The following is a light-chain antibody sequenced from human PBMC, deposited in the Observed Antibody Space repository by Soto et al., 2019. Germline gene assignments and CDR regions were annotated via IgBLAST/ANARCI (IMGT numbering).Light chain of an antibody. CDR2: EVS. CDR3: CSYAGSSTFPYV. Sequence: QSVLTQPASVSGSPGQSITISCTGTSSDVGSYNLVSWYQQHPGIAPKLMIYEVSKRPSGVSNRFSGSKSGNTASLTISGLQAEDEADYYCCSYAGSSTFPYVFGTGTKVTV. V-gene: IGLV2-23*02. J-gene: IGLJ1*01. CDR1: SSDVGSYNL.